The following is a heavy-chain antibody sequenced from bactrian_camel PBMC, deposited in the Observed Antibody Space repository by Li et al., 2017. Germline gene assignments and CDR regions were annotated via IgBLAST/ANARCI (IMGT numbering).Heavy chain of an antibody. CDR3: ASRNGDGYFGY. J-gene: IGHJ4*01. CDR1: ERTYSAC. Sequence: HVQLVESGGGSVQAGGSLRLSCAVSERTYSACMGWFRQAARKPRELVSTITSGGTTWYADSVKGRFAISQDKAKNTLYLQMNSLKSEDTALYYCASRNGDGYFGYWGQGTQVTVS. D-gene: IGHD3*01. CDR2: ITSGGTT. V-gene: IGHV3S53*01.